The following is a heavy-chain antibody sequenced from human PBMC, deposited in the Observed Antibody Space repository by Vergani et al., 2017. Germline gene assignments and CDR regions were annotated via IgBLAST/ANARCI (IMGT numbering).Heavy chain of an antibody. Sequence: QVKLQESGPGLLKPSQTLSLTCTVSGESIRSGSHYWSWIRQPAGKGPEWIGHIHTGGSTDLNPSFKSRVSISVDTSKSQFSLKLNSVTAADTAVFYCARGPTGTPRAYFQYWGQGILVTVSA. V-gene: IGHV4-61*02. CDR1: GESIRSGSHY. J-gene: IGHJ4*02. D-gene: IGHD1-1*01. CDR3: ARGPTGTPRAYFQY. CDR2: IHTGGST.